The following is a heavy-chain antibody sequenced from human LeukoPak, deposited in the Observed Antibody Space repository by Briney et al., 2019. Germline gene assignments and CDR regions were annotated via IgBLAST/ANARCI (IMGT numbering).Heavy chain of an antibody. CDR2: ISGSTNTM. CDR3: ARGPWGSGPTLGGYFDY. CDR1: GFTSSGYE. Sequence: QSGGSLRLSCGASGFTSSGYEMNWVRQAPGRGLEWVSYISGSTNTMYYADSVKGRFTISRDNAKNSLYLQMNSLRDEDTALYYCARGPWGSGPTLGGYFDYWGQGTLVTVSS. V-gene: IGHV3-48*02. J-gene: IGHJ4*02. D-gene: IGHD7-27*01.